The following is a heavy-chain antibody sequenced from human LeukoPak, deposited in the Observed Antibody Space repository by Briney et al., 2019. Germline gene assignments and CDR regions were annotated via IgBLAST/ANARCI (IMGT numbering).Heavy chain of an antibody. D-gene: IGHD4-17*01. J-gene: IGHJ4*02. CDR3: ARDNGDYPYYFDF. CDR1: GGSISSGIYS. Sequence: PSQTLSLTCAVSGGSISSGIYSWNWIRQPPGNGLEWIGYIYHSGSTYYKPSLKSRVTILVDRSKNQFSLKLSSVTAADTAVYYCARDNGDYPYYFDFWGQGTLVTVSS. V-gene: IGHV4-30-2*01. CDR2: IYHSGST.